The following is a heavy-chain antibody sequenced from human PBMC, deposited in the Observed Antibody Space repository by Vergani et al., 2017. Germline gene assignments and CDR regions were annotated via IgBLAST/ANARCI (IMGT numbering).Heavy chain of an antibody. CDR1: GFTFSSYA. V-gene: IGHV3-30*02. Sequence: QVQLVESGGGVVQPGGSLRLSCAASGFTFSSYAMHWLRQAPGKGLEWVAFIRYDGNNIYYADSVKGRFTIPRDNSKNKLFLQMNSLRTEDTAVYYCAKVKSGYDQDGFDIWGQGTLVTVSS. J-gene: IGHJ3*02. D-gene: IGHD5-12*01. CDR3: AKVKSGYDQDGFDI. CDR2: IRYDGNNI.